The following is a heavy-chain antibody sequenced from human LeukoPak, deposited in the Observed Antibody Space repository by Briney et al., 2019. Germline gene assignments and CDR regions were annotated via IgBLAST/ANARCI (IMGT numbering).Heavy chain of an antibody. D-gene: IGHD5-18*01. CDR2: VSASGGSA. J-gene: IGHJ4*02. V-gene: IGHV3-23*01. CDR1: GFTISDYA. CDR3: ARGGYSYGKLDY. Sequence: GGSLRLSCAASGFTISDYAMSWVRQAPGKGLEWVSSVSASGGSAYYADSVKGRFTISRDNSKNTLYLQMNSLRAEDTAVYYCARGGYSYGKLDYWGQGTLVTVSS.